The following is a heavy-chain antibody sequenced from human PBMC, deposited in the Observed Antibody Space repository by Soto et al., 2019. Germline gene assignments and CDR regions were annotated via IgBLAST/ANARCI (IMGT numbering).Heavy chain of an antibody. CDR2: IYYSGST. CDR3: ARGGYSYGLSGMDV. V-gene: IGHV4-31*03. D-gene: IGHD5-18*01. Sequence: TSETLSLTCTVSGGSISSGGYYWSWIRQHPGKGLEWIGYIYYSGSTYYNPSLKSRVTISVDTSKNQFSLKLSSVTAADTAVYYCARGGYSYGLSGMDVWGQGTTVTVSS. J-gene: IGHJ6*02. CDR1: GGSISSGGYY.